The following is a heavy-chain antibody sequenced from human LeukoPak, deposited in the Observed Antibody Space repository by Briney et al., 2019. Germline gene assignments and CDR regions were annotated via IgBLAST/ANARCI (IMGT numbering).Heavy chain of an antibody. CDR3: ARDWGRGYSGYVRPYYYYGMDV. CDR1: GFTVSSNH. J-gene: IGHJ6*02. CDR2: IYSGGST. V-gene: IGHV3-66*01. Sequence: GGSLRLSCAASGFTVSSNHMSWVRQAPGKGLEWVSVIYSGGSTYYADSVKGRFTISRDNSKNTLYLQMNSLRAEDTAVYYCARDWGRGYSGYVRPYYYYGMDVWGQGTTVTVSS. D-gene: IGHD5-12*01.